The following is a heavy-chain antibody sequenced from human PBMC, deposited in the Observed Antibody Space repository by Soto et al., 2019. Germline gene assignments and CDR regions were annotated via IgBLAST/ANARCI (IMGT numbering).Heavy chain of an antibody. J-gene: IGHJ5*02. Sequence: LTCAISGDSVSSNSAAWNWIRQSPSRGLEWLGRTYYRSKWYNDYAVSVKSRITINPDTSKNQFSLQLNSVTPEDTAVYYCARDHPSTKPMYSSGWRVNWFDPWGQGTLVTVSS. D-gene: IGHD6-19*01. CDR2: TYYRSKWYN. CDR3: ARDHPSTKPMYSSGWRVNWFDP. CDR1: GDSVSSNSAA. V-gene: IGHV6-1*01.